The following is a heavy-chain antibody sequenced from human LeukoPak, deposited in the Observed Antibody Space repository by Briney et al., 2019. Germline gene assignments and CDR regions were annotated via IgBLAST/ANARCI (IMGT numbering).Heavy chain of an antibody. CDR3: AKSREDIVFAY. D-gene: IGHD5-12*01. CDR2: IGIISSTV. J-gene: IGHJ4*02. Sequence: GGSLRLSCTASGFTFRSYSMNWVRQAPGKGLEWVSYIGIISSTVYYADSVKGRFTISRDNSKNTLYLQMNSLRAEDTAVYYCAKSREDIVFAYWGQGTLVTVSS. V-gene: IGHV3-48*01. CDR1: GFTFRSYS.